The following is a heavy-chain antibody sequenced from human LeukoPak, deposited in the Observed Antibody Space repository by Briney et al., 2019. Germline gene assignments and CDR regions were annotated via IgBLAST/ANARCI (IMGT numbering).Heavy chain of an antibody. D-gene: IGHD2-15*01. J-gene: IGHJ4*02. CDR2: ISAYNGNT. Sequence: ASVKVSFKASGYTFTSCGISWVRQAPGQGLEWMGWISAYNGNTNSAQKLQGRVTMTTDTSTSTAYMELRSLRSDDTAVYYCARGCGGSCYSVAPHDYWGQGTLVTVSS. CDR3: ARGCGGSCYSVAPHDY. V-gene: IGHV1-18*01. CDR1: GYTFTSCG.